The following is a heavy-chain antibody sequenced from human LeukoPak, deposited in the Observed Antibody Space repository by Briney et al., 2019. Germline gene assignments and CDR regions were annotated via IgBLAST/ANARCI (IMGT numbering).Heavy chain of an antibody. CDR1: RGSISSSSYY. CDR2: IYYSGST. Sequence: SETLSLTCTDSRGSISSSSYYWGWIRQPPGKGLEWIGSIYYSGSTYYNPSLKTRVTISVDTSKNQFSLKLSSVTAADTAVYYCASRAVAGTRLDYWGQGTLVTVSS. J-gene: IGHJ4*02. V-gene: IGHV4-39*01. CDR3: ASRAVAGTRLDY. D-gene: IGHD6-19*01.